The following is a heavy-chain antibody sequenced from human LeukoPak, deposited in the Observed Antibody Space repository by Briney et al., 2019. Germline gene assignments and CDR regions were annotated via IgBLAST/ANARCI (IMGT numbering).Heavy chain of an antibody. CDR2: IRQDGSEK. J-gene: IGHJ3*01. D-gene: IGHD1-1*01. Sequence: GGSLRLSCVAWGLILECYWMSGVRQAPGKGLEWVANIRQDGSEKYYVDSVKGRLTISRDNAKYSLYLQMNNLTAADTAISYGAWAGYFGDDAFDLWGQGTRVTVSS. CDR1: GLILECYW. CDR3: AWAGYFGDDAFDL. V-gene: IGHV3-7*04.